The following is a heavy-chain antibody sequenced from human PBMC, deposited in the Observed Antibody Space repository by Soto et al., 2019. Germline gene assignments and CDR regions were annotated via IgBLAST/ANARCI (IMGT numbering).Heavy chain of an antibody. Sequence: ASVKVSCEACGFTFTSSAMQWVRQARGQRLEWIGWIVVGSGNTNYAQKFQERVTITRDMSTSTAYMELSSLRSEDTAVYYCAALWFGELYDPFWGQGTLVTVSS. D-gene: IGHD3-10*01. CDR1: GFTFTSSA. V-gene: IGHV1-58*02. CDR3: AALWFGELYDPF. CDR2: IVVGSGNT. J-gene: IGHJ4*02.